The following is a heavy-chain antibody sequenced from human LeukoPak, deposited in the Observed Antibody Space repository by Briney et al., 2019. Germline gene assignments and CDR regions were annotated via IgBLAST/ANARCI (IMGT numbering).Heavy chain of an antibody. CDR2: ISGSGGST. V-gene: IGHV3-23*01. Sequence: PGGSLRLSCAASGFTFSSYAMSWVRQAPGKGLKWVSAISGSGGSTYYADSVKGRFTISRDNSKNTLYLQMNSLRAEDTAVYYCAAGIAAAGNTNGDYWGQGTLVTVSS. CDR1: GFTFSSYA. D-gene: IGHD6-13*01. J-gene: IGHJ4*02. CDR3: AAGIAAAGNTNGDY.